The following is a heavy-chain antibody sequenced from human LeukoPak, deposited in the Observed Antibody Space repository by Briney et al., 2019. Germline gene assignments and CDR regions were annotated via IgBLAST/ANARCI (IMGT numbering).Heavy chain of an antibody. CDR2: VSNSGDYI. CDR3: AKDLDYYGSGSAFDY. J-gene: IGHJ4*02. D-gene: IGHD3-10*01. CDR1: GFSFSSCR. Sequence: GGSLRLSCAASGFSFSSCRMNWVRQAPGKGLEWVSSVSNSGDYIHYADSVKGRFTISRDNSKNTLYLQMNSLRAEDTAVYYCAKDLDYYGSGSAFDYWGQGTLVTVSS. V-gene: IGHV3-21*01.